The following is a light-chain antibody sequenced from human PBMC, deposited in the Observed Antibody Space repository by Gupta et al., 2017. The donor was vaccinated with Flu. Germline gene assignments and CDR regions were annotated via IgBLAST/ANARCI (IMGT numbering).Light chain of an antibody. J-gene: IGLJ1*01. V-gene: IGLV2-14*01. CDR2: EVS. CDR3: SSYTSRSIV. CDR1: SSDVGGYNY. Sequence: QSALTQPASVSGPPGQSITISCTGTSSDVGGYNYVSWYQQHPCKAPKLMIYEVSNRPSGVSNRFSGCKSGNTASLTISGLQAEDEADYYCSSYTSRSIVFGTWTKFTVL.